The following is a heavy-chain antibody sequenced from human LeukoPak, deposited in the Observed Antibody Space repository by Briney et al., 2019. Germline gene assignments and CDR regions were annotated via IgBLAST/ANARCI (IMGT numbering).Heavy chain of an antibody. V-gene: IGHV1-69*05. CDR1: GGGFSSYG. CDR3: AREDHTANNWFDP. D-gene: IGHD5-18*01. CDR2: IIPMLGRS. Sequence: ASVKVSCKASGGGFSSYGISWVRQAPGQGLEWMGGIIPMLGRSNYAQKFQGRVTISTDESTSTAYMEMSSLRSEDTAVYYCAREDHTANNWFDPWGQGTLVTVSS. J-gene: IGHJ5*02.